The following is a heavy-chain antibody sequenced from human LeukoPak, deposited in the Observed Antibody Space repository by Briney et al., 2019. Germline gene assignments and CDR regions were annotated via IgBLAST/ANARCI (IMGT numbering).Heavy chain of an antibody. CDR1: GGSFSGYY. J-gene: IGHJ4*02. CDR2: INHSGST. Sequence: RPSETLSLTCAVYGGSFSGYYWSWIRQPPGKGLEWIGEINHSGSTNYNPSLKSRVTISVDTSKIQFSLKLSSVTAADTAVYYCASSVGIAAPKWGQGTLVTVSS. CDR3: ASSVGIAAPK. V-gene: IGHV4-34*01. D-gene: IGHD6-13*01.